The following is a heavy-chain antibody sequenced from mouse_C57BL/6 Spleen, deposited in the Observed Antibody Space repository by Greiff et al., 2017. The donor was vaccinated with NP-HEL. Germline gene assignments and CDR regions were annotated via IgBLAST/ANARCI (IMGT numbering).Heavy chain of an antibody. Sequence: QVQLKESGAELVRPGASVTLSCKASGYTFTDYEMHWVKQTPVHGLEWIGAIDPETGGTAYNQKFKGKAILTADKSSSTAYMELRSLTSEDSAVYYCTYYSNYAPFAYWGQGTLVTVSA. CDR3: TYYSNYAPFAY. CDR1: GYTFTDYE. J-gene: IGHJ3*01. D-gene: IGHD2-5*01. CDR2: IDPETGGT. V-gene: IGHV1-15*01.